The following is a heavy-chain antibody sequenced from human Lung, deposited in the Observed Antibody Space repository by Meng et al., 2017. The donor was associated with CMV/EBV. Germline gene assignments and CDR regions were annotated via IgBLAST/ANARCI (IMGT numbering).Heavy chain of an antibody. CDR2: ISSSSSYI. V-gene: IGHV3-21*01. Sequence: ESXKISXAASGFTFSSYSMNWVRQAPGKGLEWVSSISSSSSYIYYADSVKGRFTISRDNAKNSLYLQMNSLRAEDTAVYYCARVLFMGSYYFDYWGQGTXVTVSS. CDR3: ARVLFMGSYYFDY. J-gene: IGHJ4*02. CDR1: GFTFSSYS. D-gene: IGHD3-10*01.